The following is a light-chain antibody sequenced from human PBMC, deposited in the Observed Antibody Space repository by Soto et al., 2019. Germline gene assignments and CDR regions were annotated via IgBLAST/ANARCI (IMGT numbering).Light chain of an antibody. CDR3: QQYNNWPFT. CDR2: GAS. V-gene: IGKV3-15*01. Sequence: EIVMTQSPATLSVSPGERATLSCRASQSVSTNLAWYQQKPGQAPRLLIYGASTRAIGIPARFSGSGSGTEFTLTISSLQSEDFAVYYCQQYNNWPFTVGPGTKVDIK. J-gene: IGKJ3*01. CDR1: QSVSTN.